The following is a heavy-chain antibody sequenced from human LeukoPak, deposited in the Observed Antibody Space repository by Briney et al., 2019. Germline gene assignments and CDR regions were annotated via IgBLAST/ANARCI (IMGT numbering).Heavy chain of an antibody. CDR2: SYNRGST. Sequence: SETLSLTCTVSGGSISGYYWSLIRQSAAKGLEWIGRSYNRGSTNYNPSLRSRVSMSADPSNNQFSLRLSSVTAADTAVYYCAREEREYHYDSLAPGKAFDFWGQGTMVTVSS. J-gene: IGHJ3*01. V-gene: IGHV4-4*07. D-gene: IGHD3-22*01. CDR3: AREEREYHYDSLAPGKAFDF. CDR1: GGSISGYY.